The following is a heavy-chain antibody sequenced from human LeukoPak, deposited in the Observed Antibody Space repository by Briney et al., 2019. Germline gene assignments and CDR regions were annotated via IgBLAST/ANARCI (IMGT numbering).Heavy chain of an antibody. J-gene: IGHJ6*03. CDR1: DDSITMYY. CDR2: VDHTGST. D-gene: IGHD4-11*01. Sequence: PSETLSLTCSVSDDSITMYYWTWIRQPPGKGLEWIGYVDHTGSTNFNPSLNGRVSISRDTSKNLFSLRLRSVTAADTAVYFCARGRVSSSTWYSTYYYYFYMDVWGKGTTVTVSS. CDR3: ARGRVSSSTWYSTYYYYFYMDV. V-gene: IGHV4-59*01.